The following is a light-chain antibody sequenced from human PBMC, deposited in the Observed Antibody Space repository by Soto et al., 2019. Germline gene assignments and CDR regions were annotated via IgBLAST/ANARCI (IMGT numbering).Light chain of an antibody. J-gene: IGKJ4*01. V-gene: IGKV2-28*01. CDR3: MPAIQTPS. CDR2: LGS. Sequence: ESVMTQSPVSLSVTPGEPASISFRSSQSLLHSNGYNYLDWYLQKPGQSPQLLIYLGSFRAAGVPDRFSGSGSGTDFTLKISRVEAADVGVYYCMPAIQTPSFGGGTKVEI. CDR1: QSLLHSNGYNY.